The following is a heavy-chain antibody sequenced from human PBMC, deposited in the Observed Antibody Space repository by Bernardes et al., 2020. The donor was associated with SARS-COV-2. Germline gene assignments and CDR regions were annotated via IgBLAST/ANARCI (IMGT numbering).Heavy chain of an antibody. CDR2: MNGDGSRI. J-gene: IGHJ5*02. D-gene: IGHD2-15*01. CDR1: GFTFPNYW. CDR3: ARDKTPAWLDP. V-gene: IGHV3-74*01. Sequence: GGSLRLSCAASGFTFPNYWMHWARQVPGKGLEWVSRMNGDGSRIDYADSVKGRFTMSRDNGKSTLYLQMSSLRPEDTAVYYCARDKTPAWLDPWGQGTLVIVSS.